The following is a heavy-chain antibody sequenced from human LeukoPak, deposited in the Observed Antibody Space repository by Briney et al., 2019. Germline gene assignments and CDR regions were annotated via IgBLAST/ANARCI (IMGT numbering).Heavy chain of an antibody. CDR2: IWFDGSKK. CDR3: ARVRFCSRTNCYGYLDH. D-gene: IGHD2-2*01. CDR1: GFTFSSYG. J-gene: IGHJ4*02. Sequence: TGGSLRLSCAASGFTFSSYGMNWVRQAPDKGLEWVAVIWFDGSKKDYVDSVKGRFTISRDNSKNTLYLQMNSLRAEDTAVYYCARVRFCSRTNCYGYLDHWGQGTQVTVSS. V-gene: IGHV3-33*01.